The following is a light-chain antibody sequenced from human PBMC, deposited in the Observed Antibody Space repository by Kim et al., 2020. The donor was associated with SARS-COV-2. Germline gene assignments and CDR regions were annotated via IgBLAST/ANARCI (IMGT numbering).Light chain of an antibody. V-gene: IGKV1-12*01. CDR3: QQANSFPYT. CDR1: RRISDW. Sequence: VTITCRASRRISDWLAWYQQKPGKAPKLLTYTASTLQSGVPSRFSGSGSGTDFTLTISSLQPEDFATYYCQQANSFPYTFGQGTKVDIK. CDR2: TAS. J-gene: IGKJ2*01.